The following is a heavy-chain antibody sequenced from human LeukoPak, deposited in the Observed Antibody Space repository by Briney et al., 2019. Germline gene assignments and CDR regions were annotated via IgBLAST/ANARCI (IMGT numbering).Heavy chain of an antibody. Sequence: GGSLRLSCAASGFTFSSYWMHWVRQAPGKGLVWVSRINSDGSSTSYADSVKGRFTISRDNAKNTLYLQMKSLRAEDTAVYYCARDEACGGDCFNWFDPWGQGTLVTVSS. CDR3: ARDEACGGDCFNWFDP. D-gene: IGHD2-21*01. V-gene: IGHV3-74*01. CDR2: INSDGSST. J-gene: IGHJ5*02. CDR1: GFTFSSYW.